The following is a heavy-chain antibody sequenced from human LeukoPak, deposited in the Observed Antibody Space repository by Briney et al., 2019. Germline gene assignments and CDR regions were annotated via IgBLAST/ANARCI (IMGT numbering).Heavy chain of an antibody. Sequence: TSETLSLTCAVYGGSFSGYYWSWIRQHPGKGLEWIGYIYYSGSTYYNPSLKSRVTISVDTSKNQFSLKLSSVTAADTAVYYCARDHYYDSSGSTLYYGMDVWGQGTTVTVSS. CDR2: IYYSGST. D-gene: IGHD3-22*01. V-gene: IGHV4-31*11. CDR1: GGSFSGYY. J-gene: IGHJ6*02. CDR3: ARDHYYDSSGSTLYYGMDV.